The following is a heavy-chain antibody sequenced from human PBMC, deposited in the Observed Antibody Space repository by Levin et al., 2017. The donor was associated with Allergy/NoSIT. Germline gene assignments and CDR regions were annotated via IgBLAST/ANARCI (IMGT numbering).Heavy chain of an antibody. CDR3: ARVPARIAAAGFVSAFDI. Sequence: ASVKVSCKASGYTFTGYYMHWVRQAPGQGLEWMGWINPNSGGTNYAQKFQGRVTMTRDTSISTAYMELSRLRSDDTAVYYCARVPARIAAAGFVSAFDIWGQGTMVTVSS. CDR1: GYTFTGYY. V-gene: IGHV1-2*02. D-gene: IGHD6-13*01. J-gene: IGHJ3*02. CDR2: INPNSGGT.